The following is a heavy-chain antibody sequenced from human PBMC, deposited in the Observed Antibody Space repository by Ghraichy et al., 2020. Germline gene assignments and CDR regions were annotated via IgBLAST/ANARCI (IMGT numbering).Heavy chain of an antibody. V-gene: IGHV4-39*01. D-gene: IGHD3-10*01. Sequence: SQTLSLTCTVSGGSISSSSYYWGWIRQPPGKGLEWIGSIYYSGSTYYNPSLKSRVTISVDTSKNQFSLKLSSVTAADTAVYYCRFGELLYPSYYYYGMDVWGQGTTVTVSS. CDR2: IYYSGST. J-gene: IGHJ6*02. CDR3: RFGELLYPSYYYYGMDV. CDR1: GGSISSSSYY.